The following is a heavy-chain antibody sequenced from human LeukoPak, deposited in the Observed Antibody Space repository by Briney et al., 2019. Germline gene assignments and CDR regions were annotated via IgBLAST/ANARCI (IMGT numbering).Heavy chain of an antibody. CDR1: GFTVSTNS. CDR2: IYSDNT. Sequence: GGPLRLSCTVSGFTVSTNSMSWVRQAPGKGLEWVSFIYSDNTHYSDSVKGRFTISRDNSKNTLYLQMNSLRAEDTAVYYCARRAGAYSHPYDYWGQGTLVTVSS. D-gene: IGHD4/OR15-4a*01. V-gene: IGHV3-53*01. CDR3: ARRAGAYSHPYDY. J-gene: IGHJ4*02.